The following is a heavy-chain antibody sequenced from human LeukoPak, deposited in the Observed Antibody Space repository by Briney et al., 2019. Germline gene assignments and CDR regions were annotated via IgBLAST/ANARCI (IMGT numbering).Heavy chain of an antibody. V-gene: IGHV3-30*18. J-gene: IGHJ6*02. Sequence: GGSLRLSCAASGFTFSSYAMHWVRQAPGKGLEWVALIAYDGTNKYCAESVKGRFTISRDDSKNTLYLQMNSLRAEDTAVYYCAKDRSSWYYYYGMDVWGQGTTVTVSS. CDR3: AKDRSSWYYYYGMDV. CDR2: IAYDGTNK. CDR1: GFTFSSYA. D-gene: IGHD6-13*01.